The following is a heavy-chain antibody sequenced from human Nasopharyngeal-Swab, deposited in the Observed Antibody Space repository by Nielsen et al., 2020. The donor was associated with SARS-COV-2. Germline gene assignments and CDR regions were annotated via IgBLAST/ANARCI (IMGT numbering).Heavy chain of an antibody. CDR1: GFTFSSYA. J-gene: IGHJ6*03. Sequence: GGSLRLSCAASGFTFSSYAMSWVRQAPGKGLEWFSAISGSGGSTYYADSVKCRFTISRDNSKNTLYLQMNSLRAEDTAVYYCARRGKIVAPIPYYYYYYYMDVWGKGTTVTVSS. V-gene: IGHV3-23*01. CDR3: ARRGKIVAPIPYYYYYYYMDV. CDR2: ISGSGGST. D-gene: IGHD5-12*01.